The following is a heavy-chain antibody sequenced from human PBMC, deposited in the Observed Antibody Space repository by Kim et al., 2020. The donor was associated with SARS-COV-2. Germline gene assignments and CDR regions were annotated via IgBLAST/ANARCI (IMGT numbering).Heavy chain of an antibody. Sequence: GGSLRLSCAASGFTFSSYGMHWVRQAPGKGLEWVAVISFDGSNKYYADSVKGRFTISRDNSKNTLYLQMNSLRAEDTAVYYCAKGPLRYFDWNWFDPWGQGTLVTVSS. CDR2: ISFDGSNK. CDR3: AKGPLRYFDWNWFDP. V-gene: IGHV3-30*18. CDR1: GFTFSSYG. D-gene: IGHD3-9*01. J-gene: IGHJ5*02.